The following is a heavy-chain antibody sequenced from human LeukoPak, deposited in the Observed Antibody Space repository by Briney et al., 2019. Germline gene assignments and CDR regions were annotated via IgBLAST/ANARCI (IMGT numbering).Heavy chain of an antibody. CDR2: INHSGST. CDR1: GGSFSGYY. J-gene: IGHJ2*01. V-gene: IGHV4-34*01. Sequence: SETLSLTCAVYGGSFSGYYWSWIRQPPGKGLEWIGKINHSGSTNYNPSLKSRVTISVDTSKNQFSLKLSSVTAADTAVYYCARGRRTTVGYFDLWGRGTLVTVSS. D-gene: IGHD4-23*01. CDR3: ARGRRTTVGYFDL.